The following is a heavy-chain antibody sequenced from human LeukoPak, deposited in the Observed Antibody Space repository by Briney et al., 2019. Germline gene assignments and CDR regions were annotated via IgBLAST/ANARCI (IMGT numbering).Heavy chain of an antibody. CDR2: IYYSGST. CDR3: ARRGEQWLGDTDY. D-gene: IGHD6-19*01. J-gene: IGHJ4*02. V-gene: IGHV4-39*01. Sequence: SETLSLTCTVSGGSISSSSYYWGWIRQPPGKGLEWIGSIYYSGSTYYNPSLKSRVTISVDTSKNQFSLKLSSVTAADTAVYYCARRGEQWLGDTDYWGQGTLVTVSS. CDR1: GGSISSSSYY.